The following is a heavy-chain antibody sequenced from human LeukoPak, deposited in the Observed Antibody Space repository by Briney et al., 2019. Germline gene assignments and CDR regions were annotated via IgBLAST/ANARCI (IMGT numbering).Heavy chain of an antibody. D-gene: IGHD5-24*01. Sequence: VKPSETLSLTCTVSGCSMSSYYWSWIRQPPGKGLEWIGYIYYSGSTKYNPSLKSRVTISVDTSKNQFSLKLSSVTAADTAVYYCARGARAGYNLEPFDYWGQGTLVTVSS. J-gene: IGHJ4*02. CDR1: GCSMSSYY. CDR3: ARGARAGYNLEPFDY. V-gene: IGHV4-59*08. CDR2: IYYSGST.